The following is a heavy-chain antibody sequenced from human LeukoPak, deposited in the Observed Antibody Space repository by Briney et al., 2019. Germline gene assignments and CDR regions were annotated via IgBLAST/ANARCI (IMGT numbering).Heavy chain of an antibody. CDR3: ARPLKYCSGGTRSQNGFDP. J-gene: IGHJ5*02. CDR1: GGPISSSSSY. D-gene: IGHD2-15*01. CDR2: IYYSGST. Sequence: SETLSLTCTVSGGPISSSSSYWGWIRQSPGKGLEWLGSIYYSGSTYYNPSLKSRVTISVDTSKNQFSLKLSSVTAADTAVYYCARPLKYCSGGTRSQNGFDPWGQGTLVTVSS. V-gene: IGHV4-39*01.